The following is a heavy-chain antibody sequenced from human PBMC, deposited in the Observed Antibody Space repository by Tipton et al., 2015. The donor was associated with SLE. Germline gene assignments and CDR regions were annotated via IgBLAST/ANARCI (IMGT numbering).Heavy chain of an antibody. CDR2: RFHDGNI. J-gene: IGHJ6*03. CDR3: ARGREWNWSPYYMDV. Sequence: TLSLTCTVSGDSVKSRYWIWVRQPAGRGLEWLAYRFHDGNINYNPSLKTRLTMAVDTSRDQFSLTLNSVTAADTGIYYCARGREWNWSPYYMDVWGKGTTVTLSS. V-gene: IGHV4-59*02. D-gene: IGHD1-1*01. CDR1: GDSVKSRY.